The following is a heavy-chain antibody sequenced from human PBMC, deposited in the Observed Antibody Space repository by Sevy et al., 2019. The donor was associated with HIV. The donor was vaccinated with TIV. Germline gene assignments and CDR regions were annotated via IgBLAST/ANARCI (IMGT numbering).Heavy chain of an antibody. CDR3: ARGLAALPGYYYGMDV. D-gene: IGHD6-6*01. CDR1: GFTFSNVW. V-gene: IGHV3-30-3*01. CDR2: ISYDGNNR. Sequence: GGSLRLSCAASGFTFSNVWMSWVRQAPGKGLEWVAVISYDGNNRYYADSVKGRFTISRDNSKNTLYLQMNSLRADDTAVYYCARGLAALPGYYYGMDVWGLGTTVTVSS. J-gene: IGHJ6*02.